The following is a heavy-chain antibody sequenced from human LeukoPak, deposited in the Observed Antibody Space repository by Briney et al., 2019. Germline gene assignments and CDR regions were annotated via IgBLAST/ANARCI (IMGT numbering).Heavy chain of an antibody. D-gene: IGHD1-26*01. Sequence: SETLSLTCAVSGYSISSGYYWGWIRQPPGKGLEWIGSIYHSGSTYYNPSLKSRVTISVDTSKNQFSLKLSSVTAADTAVYYCARRPSGENWSDPWGQGTLVTVSS. V-gene: IGHV4-38-2*01. J-gene: IGHJ5*02. CDR3: ARRPSGENWSDP. CDR2: IYHSGST. CDR1: GYSISSGYY.